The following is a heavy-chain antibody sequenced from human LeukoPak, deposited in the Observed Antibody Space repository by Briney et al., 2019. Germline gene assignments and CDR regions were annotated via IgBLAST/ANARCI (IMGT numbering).Heavy chain of an antibody. CDR3: ARLTDDAFDI. J-gene: IGHJ3*02. V-gene: IGHV4-59*01. CDR1: GGSISSYY. Sequence: PSVTLSLTCTVSGGSISSYYWSWIRQPPGKGLEWIGYIYYSGSTNYNPSLRSRVTISVDTSKNQFSLKLSSVTAADTAVYYCARLTDDAFDIWGQGTMVTVSS. CDR2: IYYSGST. D-gene: IGHD4/OR15-4a*01.